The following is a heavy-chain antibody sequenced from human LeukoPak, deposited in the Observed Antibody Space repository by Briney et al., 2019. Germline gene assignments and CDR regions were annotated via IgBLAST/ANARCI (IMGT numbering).Heavy chain of an antibody. CDR2: ISGSGGTT. CDR3: ARATVTRICPTAHDY. J-gene: IGHJ4*02. CDR1: GFTFSSHA. Sequence: GGSLRLSCAASGFTFSSHAMTWVRQAPGKGLEWVSAISGSGGTTYYADSVKGRFTISRDNSKNTLYLQMNSLRAEDTAVYYCARATVTRICPTAHDYWGQGTLVTVSS. V-gene: IGHV3-23*01. D-gene: IGHD4-11*01.